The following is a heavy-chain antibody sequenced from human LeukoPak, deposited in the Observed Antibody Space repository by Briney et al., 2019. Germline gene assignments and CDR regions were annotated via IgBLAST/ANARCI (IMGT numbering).Heavy chain of an antibody. D-gene: IGHD6-13*01. J-gene: IGHJ3*01. CDR3: ARISSSNWYNERGAFDV. CDR1: GGSISSYY. Sequence: SEALSLTCTVSGGSISSYYWSWVRQPPGKGLEWIGFVYYTGSTNYSPSLKSRVTISVDTSKNQFSLKLRSVTAADTAVYYCARISSSNWYNERGAFDVWGQGTMVTVSS. CDR2: VYYTGST. V-gene: IGHV4-59*01.